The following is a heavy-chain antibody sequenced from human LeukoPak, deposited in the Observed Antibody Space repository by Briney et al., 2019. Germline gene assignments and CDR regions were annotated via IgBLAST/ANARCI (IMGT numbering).Heavy chain of an antibody. J-gene: IGHJ4*02. Sequence: TSETLSLTCAVYGGSFSGYYWSWIREPPGKGLVWIGEINHSGSTNYNPYLKSRVTISVDTSKNQFSLKLSSVTAADTAVYYCASDPNRVVPAAMSGPYYFDYWGQGTLVTVSS. CDR2: INHSGST. CDR3: ASDPNRVVPAAMSGPYYFDY. D-gene: IGHD2-2*01. V-gene: IGHV4-34*01. CDR1: GGSFSGYY.